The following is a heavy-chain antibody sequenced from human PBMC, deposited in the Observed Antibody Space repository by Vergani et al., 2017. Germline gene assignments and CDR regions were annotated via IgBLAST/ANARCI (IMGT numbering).Heavy chain of an antibody. D-gene: IGHD2-15*01. Sequence: QVQLVESGGGVVQPGRSLRLSCAASGFTFSSYAMHWVRQAPGKGLEWVAVISYDGSNKYYADSVKGRFTISRDNSKNTLYLQKNSLRAEDTAVYYCARDPVVVVAATKGNYYMDVWGIGTTVTVSS. CDR3: ARDPVVVVAATKGNYYMDV. J-gene: IGHJ6*03. V-gene: IGHV3-30-3*01. CDR1: GFTFSSYA. CDR2: ISYDGSNK.